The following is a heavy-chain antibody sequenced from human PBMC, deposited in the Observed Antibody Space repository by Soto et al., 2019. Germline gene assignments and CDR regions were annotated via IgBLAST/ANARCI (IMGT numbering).Heavy chain of an antibody. J-gene: IGHJ4*02. CDR3: ARHRRIEAAD. CDR2: IYYSGST. CDR1: GGSISSSSYY. Sequence: QLQLQESGPGLVKPSETLSLTCTVSGGSISSSSYYWGWIRQPPGKGLEWIGSIYYSGSTYYNPSLQSRVTISVDTSKNQLSLKLRSVTAADTAVYSCARHRRIEAADWGQGTLVTVSS. D-gene: IGHD6-13*01. V-gene: IGHV4-39*01.